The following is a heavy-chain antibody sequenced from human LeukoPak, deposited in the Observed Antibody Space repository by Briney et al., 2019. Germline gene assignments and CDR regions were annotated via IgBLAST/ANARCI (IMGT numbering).Heavy chain of an antibody. D-gene: IGHD2-2*01. V-gene: IGHV1-69*05. CDR1: GGTFSSYA. Sequence: ASVKVSCKASGGTFSSYAVSWVRQAPGQGLEWMGGIIPIFGTANYAQKFQGRVTITTDESTSTAYMELSSLRSEDTAVYYCAHNVVVPAAKSSYNWFDPWGQGTLVTVSS. CDR2: IIPIFGTA. J-gene: IGHJ5*02. CDR3: AHNVVVPAAKSSYNWFDP.